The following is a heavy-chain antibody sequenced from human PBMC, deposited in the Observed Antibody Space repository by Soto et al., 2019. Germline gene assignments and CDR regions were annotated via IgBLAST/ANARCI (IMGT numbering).Heavy chain of an antibody. Sequence: QVQLQESGPGLVKPSETLSLTYTVSGGSISNYYWSWIRQPPGKGLEWIGYIYHSGTTKYNPSLKSRVTISVDTSKNQFSLKLSSVTAADTAVYYCARDAYSSSHFDYWGQGTLVTVSS. J-gene: IGHJ4*02. D-gene: IGHD6-6*01. CDR2: IYHSGTT. CDR3: ARDAYSSSHFDY. V-gene: IGHV4-59*01. CDR1: GGSISNYY.